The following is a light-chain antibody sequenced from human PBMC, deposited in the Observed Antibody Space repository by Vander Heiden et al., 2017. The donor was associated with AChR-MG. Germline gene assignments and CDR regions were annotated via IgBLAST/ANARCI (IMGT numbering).Light chain of an antibody. CDR2: DDS. Sequence: SYLLTQPPPVSVAPGQPASTSCGGNYIGTKSVNWYQQKLGQAPVLGLYDDSDRPSGIPDRFSCATSGNTASSNTSRVDDGDEADDYCYVWDGSSDHRWVFGGGTKVTVL. J-gene: IGLJ3*02. CDR3: YVWDGSSDHRWV. V-gene: IGLV3-21*02. CDR1: YIGTKS.